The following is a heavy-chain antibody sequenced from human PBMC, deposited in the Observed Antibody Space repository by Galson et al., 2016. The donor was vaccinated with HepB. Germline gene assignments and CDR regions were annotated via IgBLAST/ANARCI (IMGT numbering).Heavy chain of an antibody. CDR3: ARTSSGWNAMSSFDI. CDR1: GFTFSDHY. J-gene: IGHJ3*02. D-gene: IGHD6-19*01. V-gene: IGHV3-7*03. Sequence: SLRLSCAASGFTFSDHYMDWVRQAPGKGLEWVANITQDGGEKYYVDSVKGRFTISRDNAKNSLFLQMNRLRAEDTAVYSCARTSSGWNAMSSFDIWGRGTMVTVSS. CDR2: ITQDGGEK.